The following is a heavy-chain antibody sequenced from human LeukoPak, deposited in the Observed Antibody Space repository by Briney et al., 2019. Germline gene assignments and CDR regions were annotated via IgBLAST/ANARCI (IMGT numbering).Heavy chain of an antibody. CDR3: AKDARRSSGWYYFDY. J-gene: IGHJ4*02. CDR1: GFTFSFFA. Sequence: GGSLRLSCAASGFTFSFFAMSWVRQAPGKGLEWVSAIVNSGGTTYYADSVKGRFTISRDNSKNTLYLQMNSLRAEDTAVYYCAKDARRSSGWYYFDYWGQGTLVAVSS. D-gene: IGHD6-19*01. V-gene: IGHV3-23*01. CDR2: IVNSGGTT.